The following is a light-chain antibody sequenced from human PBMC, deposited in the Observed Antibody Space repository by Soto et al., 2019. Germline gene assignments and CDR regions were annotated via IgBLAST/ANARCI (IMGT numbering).Light chain of an antibody. CDR1: QDIDNN. CDR2: DAS. J-gene: IGKJ2*01. V-gene: IGKV1-33*01. CDR3: QQYDDFPYT. Sequence: DIQMTQSPSSLSASVGDRVTITCQASQDIDNNLNWYQQRSGKAPKFLIYDASKLKGGVPSRFKGSGSGTDFTFTISTLQPEDIATYYCQQYDDFPYTFGQGPKLEI.